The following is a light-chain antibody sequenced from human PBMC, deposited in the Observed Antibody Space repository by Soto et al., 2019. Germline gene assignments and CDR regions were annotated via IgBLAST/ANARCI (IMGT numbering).Light chain of an antibody. J-gene: IGKJ5*01. CDR3: QQLFDSPIT. CDR1: QVISTS. Sequence: DIQLTQSPSFLSPSIGESVTSTSRASQVISTSLAWYQVKPGKAPKLLIYAASTLESGVPSRFSATVSGTEFSLTITSLQPEDFATYYCQQLFDSPITFGQGTRLEIK. V-gene: IGKV1-9*01. CDR2: AAS.